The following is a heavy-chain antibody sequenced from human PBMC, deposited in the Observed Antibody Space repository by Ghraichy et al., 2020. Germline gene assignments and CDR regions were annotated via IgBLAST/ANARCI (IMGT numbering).Heavy chain of an antibody. V-gene: IGHV3-49*03. CDR3: SRDYYDILTGYYTDG. CDR2: IRSKIYGGTT. D-gene: IGHD3-9*01. Sequence: GESLNISCTAFGFTFGDYAMSWFRQAPGKGLEWVGFIRSKIYGGTTEYAASVKGRFTISRDDSKSIGYLQVNSLKTEDTAVYYCSRDYYDILTGYYTDGWGQGTLVTVSS. J-gene: IGHJ4*02. CDR1: GFTFGDYA.